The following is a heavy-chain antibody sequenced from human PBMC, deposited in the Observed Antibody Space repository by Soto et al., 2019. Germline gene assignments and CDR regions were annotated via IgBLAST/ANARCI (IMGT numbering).Heavy chain of an antibody. J-gene: IGHJ3*02. CDR3: ARVGHIVVVTAIRVGDAFDI. CDR2: IYHSGST. D-gene: IGHD2-21*02. Sequence: SQTLSLTCAVSGGSTSSSNGWRWVRQLAGKGLEWIGEIYHSGSTNYNPSLKSRVTISVDKSKNQFSLKLSSVTAADTAVYYCARVGHIVVVTAIRVGDAFDIWGQGTMVT. V-gene: IGHV4-4*02. CDR1: GGSTSSSNG.